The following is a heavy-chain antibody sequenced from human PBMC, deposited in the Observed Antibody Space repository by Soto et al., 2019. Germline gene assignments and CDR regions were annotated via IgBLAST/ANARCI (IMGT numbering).Heavy chain of an antibody. CDR2: ISSSSSYI. CDR3: AREEDYGGNSAFDY. V-gene: IGHV3-21*01. J-gene: IGHJ4*02. D-gene: IGHD4-17*01. CDR1: GFTFSSYS. Sequence: GGSLRLSCAASGFTFSSYSMNWVRQAPGKGLEWVSSISSSSSYIYYADSGKGRFTISRDNAKNSLYLQMNSLRAEDTAVYYCAREEDYGGNSAFDYWGQGTLVTVSS.